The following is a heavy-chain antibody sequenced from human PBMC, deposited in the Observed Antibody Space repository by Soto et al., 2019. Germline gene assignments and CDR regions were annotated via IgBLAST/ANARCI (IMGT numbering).Heavy chain of an antibody. CDR2: ISSTAGTK. J-gene: IGHJ4*02. CDR3: ARVDYSDTGGYIDC. Sequence: QVQLVESGGGLVKPGGSLRLSCAASGFTFSDYYMSWIRQAPGKGLEWVAYISSTAGTKYYADSVKGRFTISRDNAKISLYLQMNSLRAEDTAVYYCARVDYSDTGGYIDCWGQGTLVTVSS. D-gene: IGHD3-22*01. V-gene: IGHV3-11*01. CDR1: GFTFSDYY.